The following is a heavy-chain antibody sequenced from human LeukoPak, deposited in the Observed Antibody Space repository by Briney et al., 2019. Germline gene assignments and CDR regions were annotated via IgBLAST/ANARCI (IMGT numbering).Heavy chain of an antibody. J-gene: IGHJ6*02. CDR3: AREKVVLAATHYYGMDV. V-gene: IGHV6-1*01. Sequence: SQTLSLTCAISGDRVSTNNAAWSWIRQSPSRGLEWLGRTYYRSKWYNYYAGSVKSQIIFNPHTSKNQFSLHLNSVTPEDTAVYYCAREKVVLAATHYYGMDVWGQGTTVTASS. D-gene: IGHD2-15*01. CDR1: GDRVSTNNAA. CDR2: TYYRSKWYN.